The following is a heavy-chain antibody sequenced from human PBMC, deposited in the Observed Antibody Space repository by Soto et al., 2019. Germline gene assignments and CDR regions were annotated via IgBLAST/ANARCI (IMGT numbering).Heavy chain of an antibody. CDR1: GYSFTNND. D-gene: IGHD3-10*01. CDR2: MNPGSGDT. J-gene: IGHJ5*02. CDR3: ARMETLGSLNWSDH. V-gene: IGHV1-8*01. Sequence: ASVNVSGKASGYSFTNNDVSWVRQATGQGLEWMGWMNPGSGDTGYAQKFQGRVTMTRDISIATAYTELSSLRSDDTAIYYCARMETLGSLNWSDHWGQGTLVTVSS.